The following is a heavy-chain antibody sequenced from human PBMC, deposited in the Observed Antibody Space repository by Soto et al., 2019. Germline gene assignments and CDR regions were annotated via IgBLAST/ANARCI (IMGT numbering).Heavy chain of an antibody. J-gene: IGHJ4*02. V-gene: IGHV4-59*01. D-gene: IGHD3-3*01. CDR1: GGSISSYY. Sequence: SETLSRTCTVSGGSISSYYWSWIRQPPGKGLEWIGYIYYSGSTNYNPSLKSRVTISVDTSKNQFSLKLSSVTAADTAVYYCARYLRGDFWSGYRDTYYFDYWGQGTLVTVSS. CDR3: ARYLRGDFWSGYRDTYYFDY. CDR2: IYYSGST.